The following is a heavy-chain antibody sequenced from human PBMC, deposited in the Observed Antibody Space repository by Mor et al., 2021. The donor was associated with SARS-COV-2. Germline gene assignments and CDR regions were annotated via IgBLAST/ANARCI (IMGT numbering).Heavy chain of an antibody. D-gene: IGHD3-22*01. Sequence: LEWVAVIWFDGRHKNFADSVKGRFTISRDNSKNTLYLQMNSLRAEDTAVYYCARMAYYDSSGLTDYYYYMDVWG. V-gene: IGHV3-33*01. CDR2: IWFDGRHK. J-gene: IGHJ6*03. CDR3: ARMAYYDSSGLTDYYYYMDV.